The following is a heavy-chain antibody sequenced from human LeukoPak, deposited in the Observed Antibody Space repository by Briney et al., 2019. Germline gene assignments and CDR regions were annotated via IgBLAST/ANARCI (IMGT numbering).Heavy chain of an antibody. CDR2: ISWNSGSI. D-gene: IGHD1-26*01. CDR3: AQALYSGSYWGWDVDAFDI. J-gene: IGHJ3*02. CDR1: GFTFDDYA. V-gene: IGHV3-9*01. Sequence: GGSLRLSCAASGFTFDDYAMHWVRQAPGKGLEGVSGISWNSGSIGYADSVKGRFTISRDNAKNSLYLQMNSLRAEDTALYYCAQALYSGSYWGWDVDAFDIWGQGTMVTVSS.